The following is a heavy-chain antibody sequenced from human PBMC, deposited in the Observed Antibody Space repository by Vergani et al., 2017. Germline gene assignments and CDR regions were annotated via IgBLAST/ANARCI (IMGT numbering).Heavy chain of an antibody. CDR2: INPSGGST. Sequence: QVQLVQSGAEVKKPGASVKVSCKASGYTFTSYYMHWVRQAPGQGLEWMGIINPSGGSTSYAQKFQGRVTMTRDTSTRTVYMELSSLRSEDTAGYYCARDQPYLGAGGDYFDCWGQGTLVTVSS. CDR1: GYTFTSYY. CDR3: ARDQPYLGAGGDYFDC. V-gene: IGHV1-46*01. J-gene: IGHJ4*02. D-gene: IGHD1-26*01.